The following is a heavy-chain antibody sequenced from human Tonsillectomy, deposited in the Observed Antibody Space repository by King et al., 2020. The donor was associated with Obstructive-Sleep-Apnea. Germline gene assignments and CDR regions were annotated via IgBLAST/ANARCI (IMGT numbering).Heavy chain of an antibody. V-gene: IGHV3-33*01. CDR3: ARAGRIAAAGKIGNWFDP. Sequence: HVQLVESGGGVVQPGRSLRLSCAASGFTFSSYGMHWVRQAPGKGLEWVAVIWYDGSNKYYAASVKGRFTISRDNSKNTLYLQMNSRRAEDTAVYYCARAGRIAAAGKIGNWFDPWGQGTLVTVSS. D-gene: IGHD6-13*01. CDR1: GFTFSSYG. J-gene: IGHJ5*02. CDR2: IWYDGSNK.